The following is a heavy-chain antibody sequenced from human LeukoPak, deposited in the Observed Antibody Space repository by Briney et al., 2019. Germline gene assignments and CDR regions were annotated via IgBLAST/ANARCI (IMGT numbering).Heavy chain of an antibody. Sequence: KPGGSLRLSCVASGFTFKTFSMAWVRQAPGKGLEWVSSISSNGNHIDYAYSVKGRFSISRDNAKNSFYLQMNNLRAADTATYYCEREKSLIVGFMYFDTWGQGTVVTVSS. V-gene: IGHV3-21*01. CDR1: GFTFKTFS. CDR2: ISSNGNHI. D-gene: IGHD3-9*01. J-gene: IGHJ4*02. CDR3: EREKSLIVGFMYFDT.